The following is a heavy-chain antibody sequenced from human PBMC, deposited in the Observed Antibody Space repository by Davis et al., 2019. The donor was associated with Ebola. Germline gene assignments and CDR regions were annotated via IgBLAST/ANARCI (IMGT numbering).Heavy chain of an antibody. CDR3: ARADSSGWVNYYYYGMDV. D-gene: IGHD3-22*01. Sequence: SETLSLTCTVSGSSISSGGYYWSWIRQHPGKGLEWIGYIYYSGSTYYNPSLKSRVTISVDTSKNQFSLKLSSVTAADTAVYYCARADSSGWVNYYYYGMDVWGKGTTVTVSS. J-gene: IGHJ6*04. V-gene: IGHV4-31*03. CDR1: GSSISSGGYY. CDR2: IYYSGST.